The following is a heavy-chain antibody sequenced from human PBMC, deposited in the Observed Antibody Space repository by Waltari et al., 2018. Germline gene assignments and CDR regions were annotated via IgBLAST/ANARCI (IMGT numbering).Heavy chain of an antibody. Sequence: EVQLVESGGGLIQPGGSLRLPCAVSGFTVSSNYMTWVRQAPGKGLEWVSVIYSGGITYYADSVKGRFTISRDNSKNTLYVQMNSLRGEDTAVYYCARDFGGYMNYWGQGTLVTVSS. V-gene: IGHV3-53*01. D-gene: IGHD5-12*01. CDR3: ARDFGGYMNY. CDR1: GFTVSSNY. CDR2: IYSGGIT. J-gene: IGHJ4*02.